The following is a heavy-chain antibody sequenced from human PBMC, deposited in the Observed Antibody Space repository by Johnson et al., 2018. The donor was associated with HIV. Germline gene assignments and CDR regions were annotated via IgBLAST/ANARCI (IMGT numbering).Heavy chain of an antibody. CDR1: GFTFSSYG. Sequence: QVQLVESGGGVVQPGRSLRLSCAASGFTFSSYGMHWVRQAPGKGLEWVAVISYDGSNKYYGDSVKGRFTISRDNVKNSLYLQMNSLRAEDTAVYYCARDGPPYYGGNSGGAFDIWGQGTMVTVSS. V-gene: IGHV3-30*03. D-gene: IGHD4-23*01. CDR3: ARDGPPYYGGNSGGAFDI. J-gene: IGHJ3*02. CDR2: ISYDGSNK.